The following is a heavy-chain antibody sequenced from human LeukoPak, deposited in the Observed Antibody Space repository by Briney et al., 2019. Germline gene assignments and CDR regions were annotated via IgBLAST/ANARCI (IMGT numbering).Heavy chain of an antibody. V-gene: IGHV3-23*01. Sequence: GGSLRLSCAASGFTSSSYAMSWVRQAPGKGLEWVSAISGSGGSTYYADSVKGRFTISRDNSKNTLYLQMNSLRAEDTAVYYCAKDQRYYDSSGRTAYYGMDVWGQGTTVTVSS. CDR1: GFTSSSYA. D-gene: IGHD3-22*01. CDR3: AKDQRYYDSSGRTAYYGMDV. CDR2: ISGSGGST. J-gene: IGHJ6*02.